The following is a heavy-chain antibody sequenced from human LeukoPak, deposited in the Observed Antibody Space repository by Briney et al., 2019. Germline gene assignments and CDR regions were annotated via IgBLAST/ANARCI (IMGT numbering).Heavy chain of an antibody. CDR1: GFTVSSNY. CDR2: IYSGGST. V-gene: IGHV3-66*04. Sequence: GGSLRLSCAASGFTVSSNYMSWVRQAPGKGLEWVSVIYSGGSTYYADSVKGRFTISRDSSKNTLYLQMNSLRAEDTAVYYCARPYSSGWYFDYWGQGTLVTVSS. J-gene: IGHJ4*02. CDR3: ARPYSSGWYFDY. D-gene: IGHD6-19*01.